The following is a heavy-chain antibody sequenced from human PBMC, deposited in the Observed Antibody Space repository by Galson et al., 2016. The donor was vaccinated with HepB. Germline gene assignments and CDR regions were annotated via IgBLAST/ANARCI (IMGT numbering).Heavy chain of an antibody. Sequence: SETLSLTCTASGSSISGPGYYWGWIRQTPGKGLEWIANIYYSGSSYYNPSFKSRVTISVDTSKNQFSLKVTSVTAADTALYFCARRGYYFDSRYFNLWGRGTLVTVSS. CDR1: GSSISGPGYY. V-gene: IGHV4-39*01. J-gene: IGHJ2*01. CDR3: ARRGYYFDSRYFNL. D-gene: IGHD3-22*01. CDR2: IYYSGSS.